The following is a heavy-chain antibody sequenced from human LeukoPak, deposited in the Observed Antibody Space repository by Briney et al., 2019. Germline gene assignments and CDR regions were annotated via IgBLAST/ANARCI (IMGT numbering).Heavy chain of an antibody. J-gene: IGHJ4*02. CDR1: GGTFSSYA. CDR3: AREVVGRRDGYNFDY. Sequence: SVKVSCKASGGTFSSYAISWVRQAPGQGLEWMGGIIPIFGTANYAQKFQGRVTITADESTSTAYMELSSLRSEDTAVYYCAREVVGRRDGYNFDYWGQGTLVTVSS. D-gene: IGHD5-24*01. CDR2: IIPIFGTA. V-gene: IGHV1-69*13.